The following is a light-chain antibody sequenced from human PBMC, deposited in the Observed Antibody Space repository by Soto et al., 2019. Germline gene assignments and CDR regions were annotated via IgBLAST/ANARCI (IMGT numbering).Light chain of an antibody. V-gene: IGKV1-39*01. CDR2: AAT. CDR1: QSVNTY. J-gene: IGKJ2*01. Sequence: DIQMTQSPSSLSASVGDRVTITCRASQSVNTYLNWYQKRQGKAPKLLIYAATSLQSGVPPRFSGSGSGTAFNLTISGLQPEDFANYYGQQSHNTPYTCGLGTMLEVK. CDR3: QQSHNTPYT.